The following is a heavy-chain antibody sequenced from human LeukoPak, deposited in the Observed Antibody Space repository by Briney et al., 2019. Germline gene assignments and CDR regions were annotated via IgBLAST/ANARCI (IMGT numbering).Heavy chain of an antibody. V-gene: IGHV4-31*11. D-gene: IGHD3-10*01. Sequence: SQTLSLTCAVSGGSISIGGYYWSWIRQHPGKGLEWIGYIYYSGSTYYNPSLKSRVTISVDTSKNQFSLKLSSVTAADTAVYYCASTNYYGSGSYYVPPSDFDYWGQGTLVTVSS. J-gene: IGHJ4*02. CDR2: IYYSGST. CDR1: GGSISIGGYY. CDR3: ASTNYYGSGSYYVPPSDFDY.